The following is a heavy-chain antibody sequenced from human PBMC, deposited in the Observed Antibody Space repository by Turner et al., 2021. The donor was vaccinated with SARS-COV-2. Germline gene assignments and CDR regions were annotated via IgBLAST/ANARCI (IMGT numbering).Heavy chain of an antibody. J-gene: IGHJ5*02. CDR3: ARQWEVAAAGSMARFDP. Sequence: QLHLQESGPGLVKPSETLSLTCPVPGGSIRSSRYYWGWIRQPPRRGLEWSVSINYSGSNYYNPSHKRRGTITVNKAKNKFTRKLTTETATDAAVDFCARQWEVAAAGSMARFDPWGQGTLVTVSS. CDR1: GGSIRSSRYY. V-gene: IGHV4-39*01. D-gene: IGHD6-13*01. CDR2: INYSGSN.